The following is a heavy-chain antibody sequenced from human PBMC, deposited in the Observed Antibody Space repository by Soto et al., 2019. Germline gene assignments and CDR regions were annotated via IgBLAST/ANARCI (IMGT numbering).Heavy chain of an antibody. J-gene: IGHJ4*02. CDR1: GGSISSSNYY. D-gene: IGHD6-13*01. CDR2: IYYSGST. V-gene: IGHV4-39*01. Sequence: PSETLSLTCTVSGGSISSSNYYWGWIRQPPGKGLEWIGNIYYSGSTYYNPSLKSRVTISVDTSKNQFSLKATSVTAADTAVCYCARRVGGSPPGYWGQGTLVTVSS. CDR3: ARRVGGSPPGY.